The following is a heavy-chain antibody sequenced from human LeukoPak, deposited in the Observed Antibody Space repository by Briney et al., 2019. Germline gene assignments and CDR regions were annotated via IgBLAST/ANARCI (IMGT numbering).Heavy chain of an antibody. J-gene: IGHJ4*02. CDR1: GGSISSSNW. D-gene: IGHD1-26*01. CDR3: ARERWGLLYFDY. Sequence: PSETLSLTCAVSGGSISSSNWWSWVRQPPGKGLEWIGEIYHSGSTYYNPSLKSRVTMSVDTSKNQFSLRLASVTAADTAVYYCARERWGLLYFDYWGQGTLVTVSS. CDR2: IYHSGST. V-gene: IGHV4-4*02.